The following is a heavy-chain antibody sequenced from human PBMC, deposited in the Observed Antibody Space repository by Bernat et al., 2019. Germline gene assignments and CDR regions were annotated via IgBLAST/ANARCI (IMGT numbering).Heavy chain of an antibody. J-gene: IGHJ4*02. CDR1: GFTFSSYS. D-gene: IGHD3-3*01. V-gene: IGHV3-33*01. Sequence: QVQLVESGGGVVQPGRSLRLSCAASGFTFSSYSMHWVRQAPGKGLEWVAVIWYDGSNKYYADSVKGRFTISRDNSKNTLYLQMNSLRAEDTAVYYCARGSITIFGVVLYWGQGTLVTVSS. CDR2: IWYDGSNK. CDR3: ARGSITIFGVVLY.